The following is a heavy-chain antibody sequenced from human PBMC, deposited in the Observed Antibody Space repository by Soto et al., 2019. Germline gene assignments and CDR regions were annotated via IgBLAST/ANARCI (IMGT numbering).Heavy chain of an antibody. CDR2: ISGSGGST. CDR3: TADDAIQLWSPADH. D-gene: IGHD5-18*01. Sequence: PGGSLRLSFAASGFTFSSYAMSWVCQAPGKGLEWVSAISGSGGSTYYADSVKGRFTISRDNSKNTLYLQMNSLKPEDTAVYYCTADDAIQLWSPADHWGQGTLVTVSS. J-gene: IGHJ4*02. V-gene: IGHV3-23*01. CDR1: GFTFSSYA.